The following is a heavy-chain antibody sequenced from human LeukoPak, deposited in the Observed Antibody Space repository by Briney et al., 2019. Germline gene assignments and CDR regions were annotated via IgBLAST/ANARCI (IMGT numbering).Heavy chain of an antibody. CDR1: GFTLSTHR. J-gene: IGHJ4*02. CDR3: ARRWYTGTYYYFDL. D-gene: IGHD1-26*01. Sequence: GGSLRLSCAASGFTLSTHRMHWVRQAPGRGLVWVSRINGDGTTTSYADSVKGRFTISRVNAKSTLYLEMDSLRAEDTAIYYCARRWYTGTYYYFDLWGQGTLVTVSS. CDR2: INGDGTTT. V-gene: IGHV3-74*01.